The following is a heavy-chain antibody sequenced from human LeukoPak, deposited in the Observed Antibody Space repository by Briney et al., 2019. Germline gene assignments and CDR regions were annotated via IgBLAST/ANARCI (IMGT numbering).Heavy chain of an antibody. D-gene: IGHD3-10*01. CDR2: IYYSGST. V-gene: IGHV4-31*03. CDR1: GGSISSGGYY. J-gene: IGHJ3*01. Sequence: PSETLSLTCTVSGGSISSGGYYWSWIRQHPGKGLEWIGYIYYSGSTYYNPSLKSRVTISVDTSKNQFSLNLGPVTAADTAVYYCARDLHSGVRGLILADDGFDLWGQGTLVSVSS. CDR3: ARDLHSGVRGLILADDGFDL.